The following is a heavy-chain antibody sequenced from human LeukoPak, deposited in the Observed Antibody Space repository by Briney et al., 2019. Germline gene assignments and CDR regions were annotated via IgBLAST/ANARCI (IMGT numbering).Heavy chain of an antibody. CDR3: ARDGVNLITSGFDY. CDR1: GFTFTNYW. CDR2: IGQDGGEK. Sequence: GGSLRLSCAASGFTFTNYWMTWVRQAPGKELEWVANIGQDGGEKYYVDSVKGRFTISRDNTKDSLYLQMNSLGAEDTAVYYCARDGVNLITSGFDYWGQGTLVTVSS. D-gene: IGHD3-16*01. J-gene: IGHJ4*02. V-gene: IGHV3-7*01.